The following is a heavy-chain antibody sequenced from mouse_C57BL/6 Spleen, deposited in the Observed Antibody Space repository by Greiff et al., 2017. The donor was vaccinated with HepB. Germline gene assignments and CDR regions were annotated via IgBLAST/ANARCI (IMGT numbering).Heavy chain of an antibody. V-gene: IGHV1-82*01. D-gene: IGHD1-1*01. Sequence: QVQLKESGPELVKPGASVKISCKASGYAFSSSWMNWVKQRPGKGLEWIGRIYPGDGDTNYNGKFKGKATLTADKSSSTAYMQLSSLTSEDSAVYFCARGGTTVVAPLYWYFDVWGTGTTVTVSS. J-gene: IGHJ1*03. CDR2: IYPGDGDT. CDR3: ARGGTTVVAPLYWYFDV. CDR1: GYAFSSSW.